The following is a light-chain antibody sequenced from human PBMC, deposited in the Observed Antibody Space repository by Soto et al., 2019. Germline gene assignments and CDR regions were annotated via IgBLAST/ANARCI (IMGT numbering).Light chain of an antibody. CDR3: QQYGSSTQT. CDR2: GAS. CDR1: QSVSRSY. V-gene: IGKV3-20*01. Sequence: EIVLTQSPGTLSLSPGERATLSCRASQSVSRSYLVWYQQKPGQAPRVXIYGASSRDTGIPDRFSGSGAGTEFTLTISRLEPEDFEVYYCQQYGSSTQTFGQGTKVDIK. J-gene: IGKJ1*01.